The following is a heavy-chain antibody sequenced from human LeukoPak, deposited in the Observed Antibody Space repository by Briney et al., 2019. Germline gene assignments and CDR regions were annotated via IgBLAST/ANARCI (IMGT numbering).Heavy chain of an antibody. Sequence: ASVKVSCKASGYTFTGYYMHWMRQAPGQGPEWMGLINPNSGGTSYAQKFQGRVTMTRDTSISTAYMELSRLRSDDTAVYYCARAKVIVPDYWGQGTLVTAPS. D-gene: IGHD5-18*01. V-gene: IGHV1-2*02. J-gene: IGHJ4*02. CDR1: GYTFTGYY. CDR3: ARAKVIVPDY. CDR2: INPNSGGT.